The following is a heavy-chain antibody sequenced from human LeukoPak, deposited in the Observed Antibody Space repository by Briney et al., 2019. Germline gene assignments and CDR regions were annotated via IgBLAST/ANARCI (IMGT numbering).Heavy chain of an antibody. CDR2: INPNSGGT. J-gene: IGHJ3*02. V-gene: IGHV1-2*02. CDR3: ARDGGYCSSTSCYLEAFDI. D-gene: IGHD2-2*01. CDR1: GYTFTGYY. Sequence: ASVKVSCKASGYTFTGYYMHWVRQASGQGLEWMGWINPNSGGTNYAQKFQGRVTMTRDTSISTAYMELSRLRSDDTAVYYCARDGGYCSSTSCYLEAFDIWGQGTMVTVSS.